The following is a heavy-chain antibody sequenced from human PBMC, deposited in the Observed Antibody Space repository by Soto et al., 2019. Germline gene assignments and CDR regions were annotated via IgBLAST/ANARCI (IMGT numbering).Heavy chain of an antibody. CDR3: ARVGDRFDP. D-gene: IGHD3-3*01. Sequence: SETLSLTCTVSGGSISSYYWSWIRQPPGKGLEWIGYTYYSGSTNYNPSLKSRVTISVDTSKNQFSLKLSSVTAADTAVYYCARVGDRFDPWGPGTLVTVSS. V-gene: IGHV4-59*01. CDR1: GGSISSYY. CDR2: TYYSGST. J-gene: IGHJ5*02.